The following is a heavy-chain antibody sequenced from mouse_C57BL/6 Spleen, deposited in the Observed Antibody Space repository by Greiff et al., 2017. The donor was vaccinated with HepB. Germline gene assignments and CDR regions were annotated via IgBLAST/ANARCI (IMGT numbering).Heavy chain of an antibody. D-gene: IGHD1-1*01. Sequence: EVQLQQSGPELVKPGASVKIPCKASGYTFTDYNMDWVKQSHGKSLEWIGDINPNNGGNNYNQKFKGKATLTVDKSSSTAYMELRSLTSEDTAVYYCARLGGSSFDYWGQGTTLTVSS. CDR1: GYTFTDYN. CDR2: INPNNGGN. V-gene: IGHV1-18*01. J-gene: IGHJ2*01. CDR3: ARLGGSSFDY.